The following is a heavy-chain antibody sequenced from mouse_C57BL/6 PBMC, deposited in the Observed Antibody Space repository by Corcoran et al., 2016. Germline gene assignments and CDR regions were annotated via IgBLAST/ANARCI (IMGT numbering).Heavy chain of an antibody. Sequence: EVQLQQSGPVLVKPGASVKMSCKASGYTFTDYYMNWVKQSHGKSLEWIGVINPYNGGTSYNQKFKGKATLTVDKSSSTAYMELNSLTSEDSAVYYCARRGIYSNPLAYWGQGTLVTVSA. CDR3: ARRGIYSNPLAY. J-gene: IGHJ3*01. CDR1: GYTFTDYY. V-gene: IGHV1-19*01. D-gene: IGHD2-5*01. CDR2: INPYNGGT.